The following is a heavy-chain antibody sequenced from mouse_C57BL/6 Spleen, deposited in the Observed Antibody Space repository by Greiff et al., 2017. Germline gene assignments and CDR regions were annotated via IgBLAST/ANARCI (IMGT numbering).Heavy chain of an antibody. Sequence: EVQVVESGPGLVKPSQSLSLTCSVTGYSITSGYYWNWIRQFPGNKLEWMGYISYDGSNNYNPSLKYRISITRDTSKNQFFLKLNSVTTEDTATYYCAKGIYDYDEGLYYFDYWGQGTTLTVSS. J-gene: IGHJ2*01. D-gene: IGHD2-4*01. CDR1: GYSITSGYY. CDR2: ISYDGSN. V-gene: IGHV3-6*01. CDR3: AKGIYDYDEGLYYFDY.